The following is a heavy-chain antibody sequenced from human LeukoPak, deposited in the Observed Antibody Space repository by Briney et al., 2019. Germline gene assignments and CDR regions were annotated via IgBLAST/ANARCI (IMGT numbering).Heavy chain of an antibody. J-gene: IGHJ4*02. V-gene: IGHV3-48*02. D-gene: IGHD3-9*01. CDR1: GFTFSSYS. CDR2: ISSSSSTI. CDR3: ARGTYYDILTGYFYFDY. Sequence: GESLRLSCAASGFTFSSYSMNWVRQAPGKGLEWVSYISSSSSTIYYADSVKGRFTISRDNAKNSLYLQMNSLRDEDTAVYYCARGTYYDILTGYFYFDYWGQGTLVTVSS.